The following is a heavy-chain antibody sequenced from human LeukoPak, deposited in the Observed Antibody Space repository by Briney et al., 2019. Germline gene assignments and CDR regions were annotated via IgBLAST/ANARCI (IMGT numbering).Heavy chain of an antibody. CDR3: ARGPLNTFGVDA. V-gene: IGHV3-7*02. CDR2: IKEDGSDK. CDR1: GFTFGSYW. D-gene: IGHD1/OR15-1a*01. J-gene: IGHJ6*02. Sequence: GGSLRLSCAASGFTFGSYWMSWVRQAPGKRLEWVATIKEDGSDKYYVDSVKGRFTVSKDNSQTTIYLQMNSLRAEDTALYYCARGPLNTFGVDAWGHGTTVTVSS.